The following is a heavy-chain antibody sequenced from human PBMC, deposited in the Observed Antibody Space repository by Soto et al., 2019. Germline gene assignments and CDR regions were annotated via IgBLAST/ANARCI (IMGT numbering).Heavy chain of an antibody. J-gene: IGHJ4*02. Sequence: SETLSLTCAVSGGSISSSNWWSWIRQPPGKGLEWIGSIYYSGSTYYNPSLKSRVTISVDTSKNQFSLKLSSVTAADTAVYYCARGPPHVWGQGTLVTVSS. CDR1: GGSISSSNW. D-gene: IGHD3-16*01. CDR3: ARGPPHV. CDR2: IYYSGST. V-gene: IGHV4-4*02.